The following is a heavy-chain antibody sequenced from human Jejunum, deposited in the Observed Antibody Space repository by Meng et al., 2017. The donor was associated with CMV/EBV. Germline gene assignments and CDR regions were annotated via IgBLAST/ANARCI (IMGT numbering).Heavy chain of an antibody. Sequence: CAASGFTFSNYWMHWVRQAQGKGLVWVSRIDTNGRTINYADSVKGRFTISRDNAKNTLYLQMNSLRAEDTAVYYCAKFGVSGLDYWGQGTLVTVSS. CDR3: AKFGVSGLDY. V-gene: IGHV3-74*01. CDR1: GFTFSNYW. D-gene: IGHD3-3*01. CDR2: IDTNGRTI. J-gene: IGHJ4*02.